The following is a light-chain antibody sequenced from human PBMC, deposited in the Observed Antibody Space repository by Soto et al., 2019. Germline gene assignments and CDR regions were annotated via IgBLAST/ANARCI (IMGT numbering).Light chain of an antibody. J-gene: IGLJ2*01. V-gene: IGLV1-40*01. Sequence: QSVLTQPPSVSGAPGQRVTISCTGSSSNIGAGYDVHWYQQLPGTAPKLLIYGNSNRPSGVPDRFSGSKSGTSASLAITGLQAEDAADYYCQSYDSSLGVVFGGGPKVTVL. CDR2: GNS. CDR1: SSNIGAGYD. CDR3: QSYDSSLGVV.